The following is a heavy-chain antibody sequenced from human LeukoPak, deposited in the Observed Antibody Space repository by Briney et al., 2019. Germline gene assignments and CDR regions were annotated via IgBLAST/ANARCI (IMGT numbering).Heavy chain of an antibody. Sequence: GGSLRLSCAASGFTFSSYGMSWVRQAPGKGLEWVSAISGSGGSTYYADSVKGRFTISRDNSKNTLYLQMNSLRAEDTAVYYCAFLGTVDILTGYSIDYWGQGTLVTVSS. J-gene: IGHJ4*02. CDR3: AFLGTVDILTGYSIDY. D-gene: IGHD3-9*01. V-gene: IGHV3-23*01. CDR2: ISGSGGST. CDR1: GFTFSSYG.